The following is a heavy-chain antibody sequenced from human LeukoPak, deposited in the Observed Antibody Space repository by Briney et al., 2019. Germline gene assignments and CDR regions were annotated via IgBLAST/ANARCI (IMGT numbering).Heavy chain of an antibody. J-gene: IGHJ6*02. D-gene: IGHD4-11*01. V-gene: IGHV1-18*01. CDR2: ISAYNGNT. Sequence: ASVKVSCKASGYTFTSYGISWVRQAPGQGLEWMGWISAYNGNTNYAQKLQGRVTMTTDTSTSTAYMELRSLRSDDTAVYYCARVYSNLEWYYYYGMDVWGQGTTVIVSS. CDR3: ARVYSNLEWYYYYGMDV. CDR1: GYTFTSYG.